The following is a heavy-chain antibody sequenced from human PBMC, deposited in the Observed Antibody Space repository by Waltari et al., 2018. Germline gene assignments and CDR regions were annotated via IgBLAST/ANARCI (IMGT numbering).Heavy chain of an antibody. CDR3: ARGSYYYDSSGDFLGDGYSYFDY. CDR1: GGSISRGSYY. D-gene: IGHD3-22*01. Sequence: QVQLQESGPGLVKPSQTLSLTCTVSGGSISRGSYYWSWIRQPAGNGLGWVGYIYTSGSTNYNPSLKSRVTISVDTSKNQFSLKLSSVTAADTAVYYCARGSYYYDSSGDFLGDGYSYFDYWGQGTLVTVSS. J-gene: IGHJ4*02. V-gene: IGHV4-61*09. CDR2: IYTSGST.